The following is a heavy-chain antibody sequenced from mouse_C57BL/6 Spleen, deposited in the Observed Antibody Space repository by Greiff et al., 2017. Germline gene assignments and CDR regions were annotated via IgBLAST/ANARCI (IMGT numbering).Heavy chain of an antibody. Sequence: EVKVEESGGGLVKPGGSLKLSCAASGFTFSSYTMSWVRQTPEKRLEWVATISGGGGNTYYPDSVKGRFTISRDNAKNTLYLQMSSLRSEDTALYYCARRGLREYFDYWGQGTTLTVSS. V-gene: IGHV5-9*01. CDR1: GFTFSSYT. CDR2: ISGGGGNT. D-gene: IGHD2-4*01. J-gene: IGHJ2*01. CDR3: ARRGLREYFDY.